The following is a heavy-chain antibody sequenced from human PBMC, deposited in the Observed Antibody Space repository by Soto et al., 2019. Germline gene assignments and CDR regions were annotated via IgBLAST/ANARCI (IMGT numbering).Heavy chain of an antibody. D-gene: IGHD2-15*01. CDR3: ARAGFPIVVMVAADYYYGMDV. V-gene: IGHV1-2*02. J-gene: IGHJ6*02. CDR1: GYTFTGYY. CDR2: LNPNSGGT. Sequence: ASVKVSCKASGYTFTGYYMHWVRPAPGQGLEWMGWLNPNSGGTNYAQKFQGRVTMTRDTSSSTAYMELSRLRSDDTAVYYCARAGFPIVVMVAADYYYGMDVWGQGTTVTVSS.